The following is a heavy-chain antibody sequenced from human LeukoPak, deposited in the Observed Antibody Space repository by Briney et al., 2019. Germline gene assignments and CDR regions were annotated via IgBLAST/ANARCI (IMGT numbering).Heavy chain of an antibody. J-gene: IGHJ4*02. D-gene: IGHD3-22*01. CDR2: ISAYNGNT. V-gene: IGHV1-18*01. CDR1: GYTFTNYG. Sequence: ASVKVSCKASGYTFTNYGISWVRQAPGQGLEWMGWISAYNGNTNYAQKLQGRVTMTTDTSTSTAYMELRSLRSDDTAVYYCAREATYYYDSSGYPYDYWGQGTLVTVSS. CDR3: AREATYYYDSSGYPYDY.